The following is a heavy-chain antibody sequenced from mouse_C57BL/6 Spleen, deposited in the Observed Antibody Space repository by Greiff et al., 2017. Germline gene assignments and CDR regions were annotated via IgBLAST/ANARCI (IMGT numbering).Heavy chain of an antibody. D-gene: IGHD1-1*01. J-gene: IGHJ3*01. CDR2: ISGGGGNT. CDR3: ARNYGSGSGFAY. V-gene: IGHV5-9*01. CDR1: GFTFSSYT. Sequence: EVQLVESGGGLVKPGGSLKLSCAASGFTFSSYTMSWVRQTPEQRLEWVATISGGGGNTYYPDSVKGSVTITRENAKNTLYLQMSSLRSEDTALYYCARNYGSGSGFAYWGQGTLVTVSA.